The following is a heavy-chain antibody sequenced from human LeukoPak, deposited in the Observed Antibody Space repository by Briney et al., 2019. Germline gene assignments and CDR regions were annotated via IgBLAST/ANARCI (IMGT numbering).Heavy chain of an antibody. CDR3: ARDGGYGSGSYYFDY. CDR2: IYYSGTT. D-gene: IGHD3-10*01. J-gene: IGHJ4*02. V-gene: IGHV4-31*03. CDR1: GASISRSSYY. Sequence: SETLSLTCIVSGASISRSSYYWGWIRQPPGKGLEWIGYIYYSGTTYYNPSLKSRVTMSVDTSKNQFSLKLSSVTAADTAVYYCARDGGYGSGSYYFDYWGQGTLVTVSS.